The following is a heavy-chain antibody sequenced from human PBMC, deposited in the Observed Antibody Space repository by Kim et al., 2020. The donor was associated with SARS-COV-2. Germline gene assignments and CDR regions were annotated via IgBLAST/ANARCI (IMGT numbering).Heavy chain of an antibody. CDR2: ISPSGLPI. CDR1: GFSFGDYY. J-gene: IGHJ4*02. CDR3: GRVPDGAYGSGVDY. Sequence: GGSLRLSCVASGFSFGDYYMTWIRQTPGKGLEWIAHISPSGLPIYFADSVKGRFTISRDNAKNSLYLQISRLRDDDTAEYFCGRVPDGAYGSGVDYWCQG. V-gene: IGHV3-11*01. D-gene: IGHD6-19*01.